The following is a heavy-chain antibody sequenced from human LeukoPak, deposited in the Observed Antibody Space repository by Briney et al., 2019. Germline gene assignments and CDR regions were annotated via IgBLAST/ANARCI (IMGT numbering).Heavy chain of an antibody. J-gene: IGHJ4*02. Sequence: PGGSLRLSCAAPGFTFSSYSMNWVRQAPGKGLEWVSSISSSSSYIYYADSVKGRFTISRDNAKNALYLQMNSLRAEDTAVYYCARDRGSGSYYETDYWGQGTLVTVSS. CDR2: ISSSSSYI. CDR3: ARDRGSGSYYETDY. CDR1: GFTFSSYS. D-gene: IGHD1-26*01. V-gene: IGHV3-21*01.